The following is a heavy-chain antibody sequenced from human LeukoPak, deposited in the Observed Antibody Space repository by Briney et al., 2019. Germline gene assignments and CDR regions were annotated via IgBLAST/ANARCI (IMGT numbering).Heavy chain of an antibody. CDR3: ASKQWVYYYMDV. J-gene: IGHJ6*03. Sequence: TPSETLSITCTVSGGSISSSNYYWGWIHQPPLKGLEWIGSISYSGTTYYNPSLKSRVTIFVDTSKNQFSLKLSSVTAADTAVYYCASKQWVYYYMDVWGKGTTVTVSS. CDR1: GGSISSSNYY. D-gene: IGHD1-26*01. V-gene: IGHV4-39*01. CDR2: ISYSGTT.